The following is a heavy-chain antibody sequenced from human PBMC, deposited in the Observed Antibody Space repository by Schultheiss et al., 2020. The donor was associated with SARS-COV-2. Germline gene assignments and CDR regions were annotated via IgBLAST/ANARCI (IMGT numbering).Heavy chain of an antibody. V-gene: IGHV1-3*01. CDR1: GYTFTSYA. D-gene: IGHD5-12*01. Sequence: ASVKVSCKASGYTFTSYAMHWVRQAPGQRLEWMGWINAGNGNTKYSQKFQGRVTITRDTSASTAYMELSSLRSEDTAVYYCARGAVGYSGSPFGYYGMDVWGQGTTVTVSS. CDR2: INAGNGNT. J-gene: IGHJ6*02. CDR3: ARGAVGYSGSPFGYYGMDV.